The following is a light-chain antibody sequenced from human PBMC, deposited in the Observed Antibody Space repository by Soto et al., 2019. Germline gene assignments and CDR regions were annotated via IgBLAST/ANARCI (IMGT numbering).Light chain of an antibody. V-gene: IGKV3-11*01. CDR2: DAS. CDR3: QQRAGWPPT. J-gene: IGKJ4*01. Sequence: EIVMTQSPATLSVSPGERATLSCRASQSVSSYLAWYQQKPGQAPRLLIYDASNRANGIPARFTGSGSGTDFTLTISSLEPEDFAVYFCQQRAGWPPTVGGGTKVDIK. CDR1: QSVSSY.